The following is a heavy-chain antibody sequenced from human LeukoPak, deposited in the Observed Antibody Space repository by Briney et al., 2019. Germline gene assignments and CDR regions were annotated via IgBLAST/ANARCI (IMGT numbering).Heavy chain of an antibody. Sequence: GGSLRLSCAASGFTFSSYDMHWVRQATGKGLEWVSAIGTAGDTYYPGSVKGRFTISRENAKNSLFLQMNSLRAEDTAVYYCARSLIADGAFDIWGQGTMVTVSS. CDR2: IGTAGDT. J-gene: IGHJ3*02. V-gene: IGHV3-13*04. CDR1: GFTFSSYD. D-gene: IGHD2-21*01. CDR3: ARSLIADGAFDI.